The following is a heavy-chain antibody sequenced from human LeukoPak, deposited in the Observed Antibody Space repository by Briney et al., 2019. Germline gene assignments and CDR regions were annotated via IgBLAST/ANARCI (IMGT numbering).Heavy chain of an antibody. CDR3: ARTYSGYYDSSGYPLRY. CDR1: GYTLTELS. Sequence: GASVKVSCKVSGYTLTELSMHWVRQAPGKGLEWMGGFDPEDGETIYAQKFQGRVTMTEDTSTDTAYMELSRLRSDDTAVYYCARTYSGYYDSSGYPLRYWGQGTLVTVSS. CDR2: FDPEDGET. V-gene: IGHV1-24*01. D-gene: IGHD3-22*01. J-gene: IGHJ4*02.